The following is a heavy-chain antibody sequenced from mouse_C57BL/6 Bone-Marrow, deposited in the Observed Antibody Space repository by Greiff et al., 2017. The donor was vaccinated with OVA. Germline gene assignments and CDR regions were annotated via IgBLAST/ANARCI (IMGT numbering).Heavy chain of an antibody. CDR1: GYTFTTYP. D-gene: IGHD1-1*01. CDR2: FHPYNDDT. CDR3: AVTTVETPFAY. V-gene: IGHV1-47*01. Sequence: VNLVESGAELVKPGASVKMSCKASGYTFTTYPIEWMKQNPGKSLEWIGNFHPYNDDTKYNEKFKGKATLTVEKSSSTVYLELSRLTSDDAAVYYCAVTTVETPFAYWGQGTLVTVSA. J-gene: IGHJ3*01.